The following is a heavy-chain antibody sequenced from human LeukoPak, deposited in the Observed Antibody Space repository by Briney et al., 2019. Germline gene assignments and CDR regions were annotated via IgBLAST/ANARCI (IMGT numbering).Heavy chain of an antibody. CDR3: AKRFVGGSYFFAY. CDR2: TGTGGGT. V-gene: IGHV3-23*01. CDR1: GFTFSSYA. J-gene: IGHJ4*02. D-gene: IGHD1-26*01. Sequence: GGSLRLSCAASGFTFSSYAMSWVRQAPGKGLEWVSTTGTGGGTYYTDSVKGRFTISRDNSKNTMYLQMNSLRVEDTAVYYCAKRFVGGSYFFAYWGQGTLVTVS.